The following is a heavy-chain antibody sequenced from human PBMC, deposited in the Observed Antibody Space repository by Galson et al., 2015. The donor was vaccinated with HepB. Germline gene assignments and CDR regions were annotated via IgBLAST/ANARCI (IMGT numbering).Heavy chain of an antibody. CDR1: GFTFSNAW. CDR3: TTDGGWLVHYFDY. V-gene: IGHV3-15*07. CDR2: IKSKTDGGTT. J-gene: IGHJ4*02. Sequence: SLRLSCAASGFTFSNAWTNWVRQAPGKGLEWVGRIKSKTDGGTTDYAAPVKGRFTISRDDSKNTLYLQMNSLKTEDTAVYYCTTDGGWLVHYFDYWGQGTLVTVSS. D-gene: IGHD6-19*01.